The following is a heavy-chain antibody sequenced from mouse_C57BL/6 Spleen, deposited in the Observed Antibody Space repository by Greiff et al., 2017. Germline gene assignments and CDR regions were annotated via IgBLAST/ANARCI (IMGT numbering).Heavy chain of an antibody. CDR3: ARHGYDYVLYYAMDY. D-gene: IGHD2-4*01. CDR1: GYTFTDYT. Sequence: EVQLQQSGPELVKPGASVKIPCKASGYTFTDYTMDWVKQSHGKSLEWIGDINPNNGGTIYNQKFKGKATLTIDKSSSTAYLELRSLTSEDTAVYYCARHGYDYVLYYAMDYWGQGTSVTVSS. V-gene: IGHV1-18*01. CDR2: INPNNGGT. J-gene: IGHJ4*01.